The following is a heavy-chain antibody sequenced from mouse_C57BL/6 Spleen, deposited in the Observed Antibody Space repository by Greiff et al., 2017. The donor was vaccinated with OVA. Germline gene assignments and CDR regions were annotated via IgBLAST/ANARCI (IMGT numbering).Heavy chain of an antibody. CDR1: GFTFSDYY. CDR2: INYDGSST. J-gene: IGHJ4*01. CDR3: ARTRYGNYGGYYAMDY. V-gene: IGHV5-16*01. D-gene: IGHD2-1*01. Sequence: EVMLVESEGGLVQPGSSMKLSCTASGFTFSDYYMAWVRQVPEKGLEWVANINYDGSSTYYLDSLKSRFIISRDNAKNILYLQMSSLKSEDTATYYCARTRYGNYGGYYAMDYWGQGTSVTVSS.